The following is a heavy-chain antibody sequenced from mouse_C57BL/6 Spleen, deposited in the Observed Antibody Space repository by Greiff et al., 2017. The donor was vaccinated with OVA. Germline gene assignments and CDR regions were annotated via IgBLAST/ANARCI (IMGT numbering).Heavy chain of an antibody. CDR3: ARMLANFFDY. J-gene: IGHJ2*01. CDR2: ISSGSSTI. D-gene: IGHD1-1*01. Sequence: DVMLVESGGGLVKPGGSLKLSCAASGFTFSDYGMHWVRQAPEKGLEWVAYISSGSSTIYYADTVKGRFTISRDNAKNTLFLQMTSLRSEDTAMYYCARMLANFFDYWGQGTTLTVSS. V-gene: IGHV5-17*01. CDR1: GFTFSDYG.